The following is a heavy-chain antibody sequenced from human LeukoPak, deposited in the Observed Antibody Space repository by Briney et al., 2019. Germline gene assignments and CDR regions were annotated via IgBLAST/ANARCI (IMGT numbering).Heavy chain of an antibody. Sequence: SETLSLTCVVYGGSFSGHYWSWIRQPQGMGLEWIGEINYSGSTNYNPSLKSRVTISGDTSKNQFSLKLSSVTAADTAVYYCARGQYYDVLTGNYKNWFDPWGQGTLVTVSS. D-gene: IGHD3-9*01. J-gene: IGHJ5*02. V-gene: IGHV4-34*01. CDR3: ARGQYYDVLTGNYKNWFDP. CDR1: GGSFSGHY. CDR2: INYSGST.